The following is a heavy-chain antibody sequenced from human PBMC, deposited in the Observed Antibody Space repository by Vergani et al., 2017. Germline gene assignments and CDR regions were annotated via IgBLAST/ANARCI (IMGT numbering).Heavy chain of an antibody. J-gene: IGHJ4*02. V-gene: IGHV1-69*01. CDR2: IIPIFGTA. Sequence: QEQLVQSGAEVKKPGSSVKVSCKASGGTFSSYAISWVRQAPGQGLEWMGGIIPIFGTANYAQKFQGRVTITADESTSTAYMELSSLRSEDTAVYYCARDRNYDILASPNYYFDYWGQGTLVTVSS. CDR3: ARDRNYDILASPNYYFDY. CDR1: GGTFSSYA. D-gene: IGHD3-9*01.